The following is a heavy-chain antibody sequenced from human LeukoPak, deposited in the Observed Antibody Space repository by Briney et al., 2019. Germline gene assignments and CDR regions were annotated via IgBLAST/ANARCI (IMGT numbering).Heavy chain of an antibody. CDR2: LDTSGNT. V-gene: IGHV4-4*07. Sequence: PSETLSLTCTVSDDSLSRYYWSWVRQPAGKGLEWIGRLDTSGNTHYNPSLKSRVTMSVDTSRNQFSLRLTSVTAADTAVYYCARGGDCPYYWAQGTLVTVSS. CDR1: DDSLSRYY. J-gene: IGHJ4*02. D-gene: IGHD2-21*02. CDR3: ARGGDCPYY.